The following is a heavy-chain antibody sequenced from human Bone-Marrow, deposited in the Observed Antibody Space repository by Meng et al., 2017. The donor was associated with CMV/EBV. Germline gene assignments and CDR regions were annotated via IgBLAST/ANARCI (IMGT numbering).Heavy chain of an antibody. J-gene: IGHJ4*02. Sequence: GGSLRLSCVASRFTFGSYSINWVRQAPGKGLEWVSYISGSSSTIYYADSVKGRFTISRDNSKNTLYLQMNSLRSEDTAVYYCARELGWEFDDYWGQGTLVTVSS. V-gene: IGHV3-48*01. D-gene: IGHD3-10*01. CDR3: ARELGWEFDDY. CDR2: ISGSSSTI. CDR1: RFTFGSYS.